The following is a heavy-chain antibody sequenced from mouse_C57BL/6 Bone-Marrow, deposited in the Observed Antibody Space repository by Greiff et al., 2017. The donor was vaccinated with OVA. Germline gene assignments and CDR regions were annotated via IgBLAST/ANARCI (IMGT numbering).Heavy chain of an antibody. CDR1: GFTFSSYA. CDR2: ISSGGDYI. Sequence: EVKLVESGEGLVKPGGSLKLSCAASGFTFSSYAMSWVRQTPEKRLEWVAYISSGGDYIYYADTVKGRFTFSRDNARNTLYQQMSMLKAEDTAMYYCTRGRYGSSCLDYWGQGTTLTVSS. CDR3: TRGRYGSSCLDY. D-gene: IGHD1-1*01. V-gene: IGHV5-9-1*02. J-gene: IGHJ2*01.